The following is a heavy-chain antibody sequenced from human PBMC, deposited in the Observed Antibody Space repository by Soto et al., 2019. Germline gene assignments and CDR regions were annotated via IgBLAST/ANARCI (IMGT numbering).Heavy chain of an antibody. Sequence: PSETLSLTCAVSGGSISRGGYSWSWIRQPPGKGLEWIGYIYHSRSTHYNPSLKSRVTISVERSKNQFSLKLSSVTAADTAVYYCARLQRQDNWFDPWGQGTLVTVSS. V-gene: IGHV4-30-2*01. D-gene: IGHD4-4*01. CDR3: ARLQRQDNWFDP. CDR1: GGSISRGGYS. J-gene: IGHJ5*02. CDR2: IYHSRST.